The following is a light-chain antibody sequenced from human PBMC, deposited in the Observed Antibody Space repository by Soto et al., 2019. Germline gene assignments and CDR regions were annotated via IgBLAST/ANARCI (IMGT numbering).Light chain of an antibody. CDR2: EVS. CDR3: MQNIQLQLN. V-gene: IGKV2D-29*01. J-gene: IGKJ4*01. Sequence: IVLTQTPLSLSVTPGPPASISCKSSQSLRHSDGRTYVYWYVQRPGQPPQLLIYEVSNRFSGVPDRFGGYGAGTDFTLEISWVEAEDVGIYYCMQNIQLQLNFGGGPKVDIK. CDR1: QSLRHSDGRTY.